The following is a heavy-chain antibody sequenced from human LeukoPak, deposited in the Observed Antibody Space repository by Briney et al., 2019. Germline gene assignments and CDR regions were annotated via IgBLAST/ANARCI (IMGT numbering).Heavy chain of an antibody. V-gene: IGHV1-2*02. Sequence: ASVKVSCKASGYTFTDYYIHWVRQAPGQGLECMGWINPNSGGTVYTQKFQGRVTMTRDTSISTAYMELSRLRSDDTAVYYCARDVNGVVVVAATVDHWGQGTLVTVSS. D-gene: IGHD2-15*01. J-gene: IGHJ4*02. CDR2: INPNSGGT. CDR1: GYTFTDYY. CDR3: ARDVNGVVVVAATVDH.